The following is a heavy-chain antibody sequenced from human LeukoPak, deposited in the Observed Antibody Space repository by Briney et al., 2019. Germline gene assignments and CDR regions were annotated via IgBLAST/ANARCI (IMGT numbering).Heavy chain of an antibody. CDR1: GGSISSSSYY. CDR2: IYYSGST. CDR3: ASIVPQWEPWRAPYNWFDP. D-gene: IGHD1-26*01. V-gene: IGHV4-39*01. J-gene: IGHJ5*02. Sequence: PSGTLSLTCAVSGGSISSSSYYWGWIRQPPGKGLEWIGSIYYSGSTYYNPSLKSRVTISVDTSKNQFSLKLSSVTAADTAVYYCASIVPQWEPWRAPYNWFDPWGQGTLVTVSS.